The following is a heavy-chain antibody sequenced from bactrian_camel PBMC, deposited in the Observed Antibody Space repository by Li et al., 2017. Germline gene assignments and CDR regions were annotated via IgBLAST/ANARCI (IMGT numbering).Heavy chain of an antibody. CDR1: GREFMPTC. D-gene: IGHD6*01. CDR2: IDMRDGEI. Sequence: HVQLVESGGGSVQPGGSLTLSCRFSGREFMPTCMGWFRQPQGKGREGIAAIDMRDGEIDYADSVKGRFTISRDNAKNTVYLQMNSLKSEDTALYYCTTSNVGTLSRGQGTQVTVS. V-gene: IGHV3S54*01. CDR3: TTSNVGTLS. J-gene: IGHJ4*01.